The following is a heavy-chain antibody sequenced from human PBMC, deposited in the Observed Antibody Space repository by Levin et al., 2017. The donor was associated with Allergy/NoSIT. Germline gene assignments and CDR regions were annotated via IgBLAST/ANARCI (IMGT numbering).Heavy chain of an antibody. J-gene: IGHJ4*02. CDR3: AKDCRGYSYGYSLGEGVWLDY. CDR1: GFTFSSYA. Sequence: PGGSLRLSCAASGFTFSSYAMSWVRQAPGKGLEWVSAISGSGGSTYYADSVKGRFTISRDNSKNTLYLQMNSLRAEDTAVYYCAKDCRGYSYGYSLGEGVWLDYWGQGTLVTVSS. V-gene: IGHV3-23*01. D-gene: IGHD5-18*01. CDR2: ISGSGGST.